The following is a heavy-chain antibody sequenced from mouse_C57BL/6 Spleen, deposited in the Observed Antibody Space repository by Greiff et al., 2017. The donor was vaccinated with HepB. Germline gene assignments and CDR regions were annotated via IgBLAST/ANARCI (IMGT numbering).Heavy chain of an antibody. CDR1: GFTFSSYG. CDR3: ARQEAQAFAY. V-gene: IGHV5-6*01. D-gene: IGHD3-2*02. Sequence: VQLKQSGGDLVKPGGSLKLSCAASGFTFSSYGMSWVRQTPDKRLEWVATISSGGSYTYYPDSVKGRFTISRDNAKNTLYLQMSSLKSEDTAMYYCARQEAQAFAYWGQGTLVTVSA. CDR2: ISSGGSYT. J-gene: IGHJ3*01.